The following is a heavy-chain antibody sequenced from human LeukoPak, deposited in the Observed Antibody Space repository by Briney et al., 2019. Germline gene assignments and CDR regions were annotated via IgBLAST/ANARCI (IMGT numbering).Heavy chain of an antibody. CDR2: ISYDGINK. J-gene: IGHJ4*02. D-gene: IGHD3-22*01. V-gene: IGHV3-30*18. CDR1: GFSFSNYG. Sequence: GGSLRLSCTASGFSFSNYGMHWVRQAPGKGLEWVAVISYDGINKYYADSVKGRFTISRDDAKNTLHLQMNSLRAEDTAVYSCVKSLLEESIGYFAYWGQGTLVTVSS. CDR3: VKSLLEESIGYFAY.